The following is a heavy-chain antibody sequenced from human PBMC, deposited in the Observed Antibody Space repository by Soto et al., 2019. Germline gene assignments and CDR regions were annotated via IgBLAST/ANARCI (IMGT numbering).Heavy chain of an antibody. J-gene: IGHJ6*02. D-gene: IGHD1-26*01. CDR2: IYSGGST. V-gene: IGHV3-53*01. Sequence: GGSLRLSCAASGFTVSSNYMSWVRQAPGKGLEWVSVIYSGGSTYYADSVKGRFTISRDNSKNTLYLQMNSLRAEDTAVYYCARDPFSGSSYYYYGMDVWGQGTTVTVSS. CDR3: ARDPFSGSSYYYYGMDV. CDR1: GFTVSSNY.